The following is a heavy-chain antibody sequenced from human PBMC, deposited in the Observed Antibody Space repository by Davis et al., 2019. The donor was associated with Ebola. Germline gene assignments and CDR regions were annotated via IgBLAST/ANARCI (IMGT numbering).Heavy chain of an antibody. CDR2: IKQDGSEK. CDR3: ARATERWLQLLAPDYYFDY. V-gene: IGHV3-7*03. CDR1: GGSFSGYY. D-gene: IGHD5-24*01. Sequence: ETLSLTCAVYGGSFSGYYWSWIRQPPGKGLEWVANIKQDGSEKYYVDSVKGRFTISRDNAKNSLYLQMNSLRAEDTAVYYCARATERWLQLLAPDYYFDYWGQGTLVTVSS. J-gene: IGHJ4*02.